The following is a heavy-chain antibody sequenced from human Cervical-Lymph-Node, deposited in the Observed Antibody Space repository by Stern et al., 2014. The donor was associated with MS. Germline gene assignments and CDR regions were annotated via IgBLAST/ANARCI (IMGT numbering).Heavy chain of an antibody. D-gene: IGHD6-19*01. V-gene: IGHV4-59*08. CDR2: IFYSGTT. Sequence: VQLEESGPGLVKPSETLSLTCTVSGDSISSSYWNWIRQPPGKGLEWIGYIFYSGTTNYNPSPKSRVTISVDTPKTQFPLKLTSGTAADTAVYYCARQGSAWSLDYWGQGTLVTVSS. J-gene: IGHJ4*02. CDR1: GDSISSSY. CDR3: ARQGSAWSLDY.